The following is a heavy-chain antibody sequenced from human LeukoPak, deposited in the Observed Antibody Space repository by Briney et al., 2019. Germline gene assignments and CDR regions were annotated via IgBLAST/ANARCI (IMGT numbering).Heavy chain of an antibody. CDR1: GYTFSSYY. J-gene: IGHJ4*02. CDR3: ARNVGSGLDY. V-gene: IGHV1-46*01. D-gene: IGHD2-15*01. Sequence: SVKVSCKASGYTFSSYYIHWVRQAPGEGLEWMGFINPSGGSTSYAQNFQGRVTMTRDMSTSTVYMELSSLRSEDTAVYYCARNVGSGLDYWGQGTLVTVSS. CDR2: INPSGGST.